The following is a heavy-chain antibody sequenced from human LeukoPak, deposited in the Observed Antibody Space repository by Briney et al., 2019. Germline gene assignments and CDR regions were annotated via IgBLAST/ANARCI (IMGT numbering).Heavy chain of an antibody. CDR2: IRSSGSTI. D-gene: IGHD4-23*01. CDR1: GFTFSSYE. J-gene: IGHJ4*02. Sequence: PGGSLRLSCAASGFTFSSYEMNWVRQAPGKGLEWVSYIRSSGSTIYYADSVKGRFTISRDNAKNSLYLQMNSLRAEDTAVYYCARAGGDLVTSSYYFDYWGQGTLVTVSS. V-gene: IGHV3-48*03. CDR3: ARAGGDLVTSSYYFDY.